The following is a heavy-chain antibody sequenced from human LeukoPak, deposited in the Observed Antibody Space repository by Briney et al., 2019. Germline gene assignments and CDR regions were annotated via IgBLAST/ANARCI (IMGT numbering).Heavy chain of an antibody. J-gene: IGHJ4*02. CDR1: GGSISSSNW. Sequence: SETLSLTCAVSGGSISSSNWWSWVRQPPGKGLEWIGEIYHSGSTNYNPSLKSRVTMSVDKSKNQFSLKLSSVTAADTAVFYCARSLYSSGWTPYFDYWGQGTLVTVSS. CDR2: IYHSGST. V-gene: IGHV4-4*02. CDR3: ARSLYSSGWTPYFDY. D-gene: IGHD6-19*01.